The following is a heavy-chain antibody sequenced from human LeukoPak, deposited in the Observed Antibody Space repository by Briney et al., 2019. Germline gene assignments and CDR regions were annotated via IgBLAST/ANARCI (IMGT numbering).Heavy chain of an antibody. D-gene: IGHD1-26*01. CDR3: ARGGSYAIPNWFDP. CDR1: GYTFTSYG. V-gene: IGHV1-18*01. J-gene: IGHJ5*02. Sequence: ASVKVFCRASGYTFTSYGISWVRQAPGQGLEWMGWISAYNGNTNYAQKLQGRVTMTTDTSTSTAYMELRSLRSDDTAVYYCARGGSYAIPNWFDPWGQGTLVTVSS. CDR2: ISAYNGNT.